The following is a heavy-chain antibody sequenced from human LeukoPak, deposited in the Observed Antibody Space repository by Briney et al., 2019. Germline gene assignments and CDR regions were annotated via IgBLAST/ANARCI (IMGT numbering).Heavy chain of an antibody. D-gene: IGHD3-10*01. CDR1: GYTFTSYD. CDR2: MNPNSGNT. V-gene: IGHV1-8*03. Sequence: ASVKVSCKASGYTFTSYDINWVRQATRQGLEWMGWMNPNSGNTGYAQKFQGRVNITRNTSISTAYMELSSLRSEDTAVYYCARVDPGRNAFDIWGQGTMVTVSS. CDR3: ARVDPGRNAFDI. J-gene: IGHJ3*02.